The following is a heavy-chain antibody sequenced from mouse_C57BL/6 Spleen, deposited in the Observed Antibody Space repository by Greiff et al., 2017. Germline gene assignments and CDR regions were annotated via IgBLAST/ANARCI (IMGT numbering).Heavy chain of an antibody. CDR2: IWSGGST. D-gene: IGHD1-1*01. J-gene: IGHJ4*01. V-gene: IGHV2-2*01. CDR3: ARSLYYGSSPWAMDY. Sequence: QVQLKESGPGLVQPSQSLSITCTVSGFSLTSYGVHWVRQSPGKGLEWLGVIWSGGSTDYNAAFISRLSISKDNSKSQVFFKINSLQADDTAIYYCARSLYYGSSPWAMDYWGQGTSVTVSS. CDR1: GFSLTSYG.